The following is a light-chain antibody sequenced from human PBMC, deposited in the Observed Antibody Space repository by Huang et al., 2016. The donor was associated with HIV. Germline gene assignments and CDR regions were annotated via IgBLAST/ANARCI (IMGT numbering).Light chain of an antibody. CDR3: QQYGISPWT. J-gene: IGKJ1*01. Sequence: EVVLTQSPGTLSLSPGERATLSCRSSQGVTSNQLAWYKQKPGQAPRLLIYGTSARATGIPYRFIGSGSGTGFTLTISRLEPEDSAVYFCQQYGISPWTFGQGTKVEIK. CDR2: GTS. CDR1: QGVTSNQ. V-gene: IGKV3-20*01.